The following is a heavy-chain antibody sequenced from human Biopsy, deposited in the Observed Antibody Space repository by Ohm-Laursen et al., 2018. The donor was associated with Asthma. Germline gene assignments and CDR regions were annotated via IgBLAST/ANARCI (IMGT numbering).Heavy chain of an antibody. CDR2: IWYDGSNK. CDR3: AKERYYDFWSGYPI. CDR1: GFTFSSYG. Sequence: SLRLSCTASGFTFSSYGMHWVRQAPGKGLEWVVVIWYDGSNKYYADSVKGRFTISRDNSKNTLYLQMNGLRAEDTAVYYCAKERYYDFWSGYPIWGQGTMVTVSS. J-gene: IGHJ3*02. V-gene: IGHV3-33*06. D-gene: IGHD3-3*01.